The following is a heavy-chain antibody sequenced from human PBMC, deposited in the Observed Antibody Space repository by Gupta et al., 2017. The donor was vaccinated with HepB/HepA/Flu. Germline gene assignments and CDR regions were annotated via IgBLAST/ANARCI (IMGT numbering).Heavy chain of an antibody. V-gene: IGHV4-59*08. D-gene: IGHD3-22*01. Sequence: QVQLQESGPGRVKPWETLSLTCTVAGGSINSYYWSWIRQPPGKGLEWIVYLSYSGSTSYNPSLQSRVTMSVDTAKNQFSLKLTSVTAADTAAYHCARHHHGYNSDSSGTLDFWGRGTRVTVSS. CDR1: GGSINSYY. CDR2: LSYSGST. CDR3: ARHHHGYNSDSSGTLDF. J-gene: IGHJ4*02.